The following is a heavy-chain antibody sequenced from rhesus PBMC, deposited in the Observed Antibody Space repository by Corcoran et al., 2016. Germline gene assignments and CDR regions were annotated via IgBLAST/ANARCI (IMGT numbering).Heavy chain of an antibody. CDR3: AREDPGGIAAAGVDY. V-gene: IGHV4-65*01. CDR1: GGSVSSSNW. J-gene: IGHJ4*01. D-gene: IGHD6-43*01. Sequence: QVQLQESGPGLVKPSETLSLTCAVSGGSVSSSNWWSWIRQPPGTGLEWIGYIIGSSGSTYYNPSLKSRVTISTETSKNQFSRKLSSVTAADTAVYYCAREDPGGIAAAGVDYWGQGVLVTVSS. CDR2: IIGSSGST.